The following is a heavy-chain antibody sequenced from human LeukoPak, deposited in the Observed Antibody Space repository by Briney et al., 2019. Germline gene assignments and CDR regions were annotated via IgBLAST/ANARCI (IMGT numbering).Heavy chain of an antibody. V-gene: IGHV4-4*07. D-gene: IGHD6-19*01. CDR3: ARRDISSGWSFDY. CDR1: GGPISNYH. Sequence: SETLSLTCTVSGGPISNYHWSWIRQPAGKGLEWIGQIHTSGSTNYNPPLKSRVSMSIDTTGDQVSLTIRSVTAADTAFYYCARRDISSGWSFDYWGQGTLVTVSS. CDR2: IHTSGST. J-gene: IGHJ4*02.